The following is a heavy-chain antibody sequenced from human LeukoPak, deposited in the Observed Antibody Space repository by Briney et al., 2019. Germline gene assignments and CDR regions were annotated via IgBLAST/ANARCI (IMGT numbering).Heavy chain of an antibody. CDR1: GFTFSGSA. Sequence: GGSLRLSCAASGFTFSGSAMHWVRQASGKGLEWVSVICSGGSTYYADSVKGRFTISRDNSKNTLYLQMNSLRAEDTAMYYCAKVNPPRGGRSGWYEANDYWGQGTLVTVSS. D-gene: IGHD6-19*01. J-gene: IGHJ4*02. V-gene: IGHV3-53*01. CDR2: ICSGGST. CDR3: AKVNPPRGGRSGWYEANDY.